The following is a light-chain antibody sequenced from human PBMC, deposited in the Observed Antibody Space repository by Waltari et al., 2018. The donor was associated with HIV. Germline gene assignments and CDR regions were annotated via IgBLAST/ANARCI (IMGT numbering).Light chain of an antibody. CDR2: AAS. Sequence: DIQMPQSPFSLSASIGDSVTITCRASQGIGNYLAWYQQKPGKVPKLLIYAASSLQSGVPSRFSGSGSGTYFTLTISSLQPEDVATYYCQKFNSAPLTFGPGTNVDLK. CDR3: QKFNSAPLT. V-gene: IGKV1-27*01. J-gene: IGKJ3*01. CDR1: QGIGNY.